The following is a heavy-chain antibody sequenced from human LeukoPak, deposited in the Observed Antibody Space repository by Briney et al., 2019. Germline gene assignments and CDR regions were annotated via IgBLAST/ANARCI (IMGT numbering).Heavy chain of an antibody. D-gene: IGHD6-6*01. CDR2: ISSSSSTI. Sequence: GGSLRLSCAASGFTFNSYNMNWVRQAPGKGPEWVSYISSSSSTIYYADSVKGRFTISRASAKTSLFLQMNSLRDEDTAVYYCARAYSSSSGRDAFDSWGLGTLVTVSS. V-gene: IGHV3-48*02. CDR3: ARAYSSSSGRDAFDS. J-gene: IGHJ3*02. CDR1: GFTFNSYN.